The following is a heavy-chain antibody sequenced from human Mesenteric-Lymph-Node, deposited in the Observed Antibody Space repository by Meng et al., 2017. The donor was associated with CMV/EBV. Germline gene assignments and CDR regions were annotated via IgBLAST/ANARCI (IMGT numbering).Heavy chain of an antibody. CDR2: IWSDGSTT. D-gene: IGHD2-2*01. CDR3: AREGHQLPFDY. V-gene: IGHV3-33*01. Sequence: GESLKISCAASGFTFSNHGMHWVRQAPGEGLEWVAVIWSDGSTTYYADSVKGRFTISRDISKNTLFLQMNSLRAEDTAVYYCAREGHQLPFDYWGQGTLVTVSS. CDR1: GFTFSNHG. J-gene: IGHJ4*02.